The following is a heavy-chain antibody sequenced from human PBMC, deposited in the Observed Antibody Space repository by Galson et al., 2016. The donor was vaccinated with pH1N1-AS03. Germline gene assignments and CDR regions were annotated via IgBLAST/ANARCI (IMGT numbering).Heavy chain of an antibody. D-gene: IGHD3-10*01. Sequence: SLRLSCAASGFTFYSYAMTWVRQAPGKGLEWVSAISGGVGHTYYADSVKGRFTISRDNSKDTLYLQMSSLEVEDTALYYCARLPVLGVYGTHFDSWGQGTLVSVSS. CDR1: GFTFYSYA. CDR3: ARLPVLGVYGTHFDS. V-gene: IGHV3-23*01. J-gene: IGHJ4*02. CDR2: ISGGVGHT.